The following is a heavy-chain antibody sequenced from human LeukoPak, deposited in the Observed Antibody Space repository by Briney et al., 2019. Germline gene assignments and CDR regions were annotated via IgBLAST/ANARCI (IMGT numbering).Heavy chain of an antibody. CDR2: ISSSSSYI. V-gene: IGHV3-21*04. Sequence: GGSLRLSCAASGFTFSNAWMSWVRQAPGKGLEWVSSISSSSSYIYYADSVKGRFTISRDNAKNSLYLQMNSLRAEDTALYYCARDPAYYYDSSGYHDYWGQGTLVTVSS. J-gene: IGHJ4*02. CDR3: ARDPAYYYDSSGYHDY. CDR1: GFTFSNAW. D-gene: IGHD3-22*01.